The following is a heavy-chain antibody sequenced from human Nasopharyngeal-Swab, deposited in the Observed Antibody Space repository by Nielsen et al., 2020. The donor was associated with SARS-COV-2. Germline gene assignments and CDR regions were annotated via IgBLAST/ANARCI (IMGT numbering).Heavy chain of an antibody. D-gene: IGHD3-10*01. Sequence: GESLKISCAASGFTFSAYVMHWVRQAPGKGLEWVAVIWYDGSDKYYADSVKGRFTISRDNSQNTLYLQMDSLRADDTATYYCAKDREGAGFPLDVWGQGTTVTVSS. V-gene: IGHV3-33*06. CDR3: AKDREGAGFPLDV. J-gene: IGHJ6*02. CDR1: GFTFSAYV. CDR2: IWYDGSDK.